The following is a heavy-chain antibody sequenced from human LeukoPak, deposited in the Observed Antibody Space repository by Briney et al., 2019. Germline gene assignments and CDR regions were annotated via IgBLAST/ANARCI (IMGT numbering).Heavy chain of an antibody. V-gene: IGHV4-39*01. Sequence: SETLSLTCTVSGGSISSSSYYWGWIRQPPGKGLEWIGSIYYSGSIYYNPSLKSRVTISVDTSKNQFSLKLSSVTAADTAVYYCARLLVVVAAIGWFDPWGQGTLVTVSS. CDR3: ARLLVVVAAIGWFDP. CDR2: IYYSGSI. CDR1: GGSISSSSYY. D-gene: IGHD2-15*01. J-gene: IGHJ5*02.